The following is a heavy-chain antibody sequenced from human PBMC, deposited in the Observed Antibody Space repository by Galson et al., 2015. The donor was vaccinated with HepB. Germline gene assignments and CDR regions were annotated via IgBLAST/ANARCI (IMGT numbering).Heavy chain of an antibody. V-gene: IGHV3-48*01. J-gene: IGHJ5*02. CDR3: ATDRDWAFDH. D-gene: IGHD3/OR15-3a*01. Sequence: SLRLSCAASGFTFSSYPLNWVRQAPGKGLEWVAHIWTPTSNAWYTDSVRGRFIISRDNAKDSVYLQMNSLRVEDTAIYYCATDRDWAFDHWGQGVLVTVSS. CDR2: IWTPTSNA. CDR1: GFTFSSYP.